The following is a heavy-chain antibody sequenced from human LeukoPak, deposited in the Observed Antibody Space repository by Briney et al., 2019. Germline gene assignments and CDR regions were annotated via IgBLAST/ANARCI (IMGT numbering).Heavy chain of an antibody. Sequence: SETLSLTCTVSGGSISSYYWSWIRQPPGKGLEWIGYIYYSGSTNYNPSLKSRVTISVDTSKNQFSLKLSSVTAADTAVYYCARGVGREGYYYMDVWGKGTTVTVSS. D-gene: IGHD1-26*01. J-gene: IGHJ6*03. V-gene: IGHV4-59*08. CDR2: IYYSGST. CDR3: ARGVGREGYYYMDV. CDR1: GGSISSYY.